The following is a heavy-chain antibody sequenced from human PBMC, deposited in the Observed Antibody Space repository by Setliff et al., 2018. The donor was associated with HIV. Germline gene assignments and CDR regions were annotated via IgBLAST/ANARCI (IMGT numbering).Heavy chain of an antibody. CDR2: INPNDGGT. Sequence: ASVKVSCKASGYTFTGYYIHWIRQAPGRGLQWLGWINPNDGGTKVAQQFQGRVTITRDTSISTAFMHLSGLRSDDTAMYYCARGGLATGAFDIWGQGTMVTAS. J-gene: IGHJ3*02. D-gene: IGHD5-12*01. CDR3: ARGGLATGAFDI. CDR1: GYTFTGYY. V-gene: IGHV1-2*02.